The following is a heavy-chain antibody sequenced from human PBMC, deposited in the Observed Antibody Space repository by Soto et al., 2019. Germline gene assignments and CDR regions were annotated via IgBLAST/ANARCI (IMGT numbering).Heavy chain of an antibody. Sequence: VQLLESGGALVQPGGSLRLSCEASGFTFRSYAMSWVRQAPGKGLEWVSAISDNGGNTYYPDSVRGRFTISRDNSKNTQFLQMNSVRAEDTAVYYCAKDFSYDSSGVLDYWGQGTLVTVSS. D-gene: IGHD3-22*01. CDR2: ISDNGGNT. J-gene: IGHJ4*02. CDR3: AKDFSYDSSGVLDY. CDR1: GFTFRSYA. V-gene: IGHV3-23*01.